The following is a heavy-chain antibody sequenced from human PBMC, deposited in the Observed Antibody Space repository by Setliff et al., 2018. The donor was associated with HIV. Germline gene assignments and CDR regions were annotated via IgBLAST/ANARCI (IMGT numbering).Heavy chain of an antibody. V-gene: IGHV4-34*01. D-gene: IGHD3-10*01. CDR2: INHSGST. CDR3: ARSWGSGSYPY. CDR1: GGSITAPYNY. Sequence: PSETLSLTCTVSGGSITAPYNYWSWIRQPPGKGLEWIGEINHSGSTSYNPSLKSRVTISVDTSKNQFSLKLTSVTAADTAVYYCARSWGSGSYPYWGQGTLVTVSS. J-gene: IGHJ4*02.